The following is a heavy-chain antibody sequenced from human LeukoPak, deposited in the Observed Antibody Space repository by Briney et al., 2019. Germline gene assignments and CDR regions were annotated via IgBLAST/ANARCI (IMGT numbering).Heavy chain of an antibody. CDR3: AREHSSGWYSYDY. D-gene: IGHD6-19*01. CDR2: ISSSGRTI. Sequence: GGSLRLSCAASGFTFSSYEMNWVRQAPGKGLEWVSYISSSGRTIYYADSVKGRFTISRDNAKNSLYLQMNSLRAEDTAVYYCAREHSSGWYSYDYWGQGTLVTVSS. J-gene: IGHJ4*02. CDR1: GFTFSSYE. V-gene: IGHV3-48*03.